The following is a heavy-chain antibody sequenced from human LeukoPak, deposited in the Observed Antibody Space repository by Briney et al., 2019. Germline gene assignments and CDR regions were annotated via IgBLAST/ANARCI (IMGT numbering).Heavy chain of an antibody. D-gene: IGHD3-10*01. CDR1: GYSFTSYW. CDR2: IDPSDSYT. J-gene: IGHJ4*02. CDR3: ARHSYGSGNPTFDY. Sequence: GESLKISCKGSGYSFTSYWITWVRQMPGKGLEWMGRIDPSDSYTSYSPSFQGYVTISADKSISTAYLQWSSLKASDTAMYYCARHSYGSGNPTFDYWGQGTLVTVSS. V-gene: IGHV5-10-1*01.